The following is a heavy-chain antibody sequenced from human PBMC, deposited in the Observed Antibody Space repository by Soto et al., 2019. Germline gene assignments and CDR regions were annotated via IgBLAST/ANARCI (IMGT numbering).Heavy chain of an antibody. CDR3: ARAPDKYYFDS. V-gene: IGHV4-34*01. CDR1: GGSFNGYH. J-gene: IGHJ4*02. CDR2: INHSGST. Sequence: SETLSLTCAVYGGSFNGYHWTWIRQPPGKGPEWIGDINHSGSTNYNPSLKSRVTISVDTSKNQFSLKLRSVTAADMAVFYCARAPDKYYFDSWGQGTLVTVSS.